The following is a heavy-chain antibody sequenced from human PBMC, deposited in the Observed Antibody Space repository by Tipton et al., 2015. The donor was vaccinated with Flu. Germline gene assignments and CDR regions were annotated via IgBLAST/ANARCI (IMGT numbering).Heavy chain of an antibody. J-gene: IGHJ4*02. Sequence: SLRLSCAVSGFTVSPNYMGWVRQAPGKGLEWVSAIHGVDSTYYADSVKGRFTISRDNSKNTLYLQMNTLSPEDTAVYFCARGTSVTNFFDYWGQGTLVTVSS. CDR1: GFTVSPNY. CDR3: ARGTSVTNFFDY. V-gene: IGHV3-66*01. CDR2: IHGVDST. D-gene: IGHD4-17*01.